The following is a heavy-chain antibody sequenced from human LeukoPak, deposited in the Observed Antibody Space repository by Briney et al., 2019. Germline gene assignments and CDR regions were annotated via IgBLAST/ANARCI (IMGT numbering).Heavy chain of an antibody. CDR1: EFTFSNYA. J-gene: IGHJ4*02. CDR2: ISGSGGST. Sequence: SGGSLRLSCAASEFTFSNYAMSWVRQAPGKGLEWVSGISGSGGSTYYADSVKGRFTISRDNSKNTLYLQMSSLRAEDTAIYYCASLYSGAWYYFDYWGRGTLVTVSS. CDR3: ASLYSGAWYYFDY. D-gene: IGHD6-19*01. V-gene: IGHV3-23*01.